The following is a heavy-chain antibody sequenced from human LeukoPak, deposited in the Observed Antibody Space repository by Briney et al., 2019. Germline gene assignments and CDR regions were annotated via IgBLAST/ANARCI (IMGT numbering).Heavy chain of an antibody. CDR3: ARDSGSYSAIDY. CDR2: IYYSGST. D-gene: IGHD1-26*01. CDR1: GGSSSSYY. J-gene: IGHJ4*02. V-gene: IGHV4-59*01. Sequence: SETLSLTCTVSGGSSSSYYWSWIRQPPGNGLEWIGYIYYSGSTNYNPSLKSRVTISVDTSKNQFSLKLSSVTAADTAVYYCARDSGSYSAIDYWGQGTLVTVSS.